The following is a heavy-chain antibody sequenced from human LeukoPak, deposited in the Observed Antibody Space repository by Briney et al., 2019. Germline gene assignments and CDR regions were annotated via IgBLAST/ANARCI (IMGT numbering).Heavy chain of an antibody. CDR1: GFTFSTYA. Sequence: GGSLRLSCAASGFTFSTYAMSWVRQAPGKGLEWVSAISGSGDSTYYADSVKGRFTISRDNSKNTLYLQMNSLRAEDTAVYYCAKAPWEWEVLYFDYWGQGTLVTVSS. D-gene: IGHD1-26*01. CDR3: AKAPWEWEVLYFDY. V-gene: IGHV3-23*01. J-gene: IGHJ4*02. CDR2: ISGSGDST.